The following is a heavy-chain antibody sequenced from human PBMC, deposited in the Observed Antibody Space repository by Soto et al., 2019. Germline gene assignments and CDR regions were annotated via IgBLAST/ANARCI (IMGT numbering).Heavy chain of an antibody. Sequence: GGSLRLSCAASGFTFSSYAMNWVRQAPGKGLEWVSAISGSGGSTYYADSVKGRFTISRDNSKNTLYLQMNSLRAEDTAVYYCAKDQDIVVVVAARDAFDIWGQGTMVTVSS. CDR2: ISGSGGST. D-gene: IGHD2-15*01. CDR1: GFTFSSYA. CDR3: AKDQDIVVVVAARDAFDI. J-gene: IGHJ3*02. V-gene: IGHV3-23*01.